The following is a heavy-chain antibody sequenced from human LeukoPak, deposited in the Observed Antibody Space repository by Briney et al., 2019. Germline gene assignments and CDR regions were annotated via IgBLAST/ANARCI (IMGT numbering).Heavy chain of an antibody. J-gene: IGHJ4*02. CDR1: GGSISSGGYY. CDR2: IYYSGGT. V-gene: IGHV4-31*03. D-gene: IGHD3-16*02. Sequence: SQTLSLTCTVSGGSISSGGYYWSWIRQHPGKGLEWIGYIYYSGGTYYNPSLKSRVTISVDTSKNQFSLKLSSVTAPETAVYYCASATYFIRVGELSLSSFDYWGQGTLVTVSS. CDR3: ASATYFIRVGELSLSSFDY.